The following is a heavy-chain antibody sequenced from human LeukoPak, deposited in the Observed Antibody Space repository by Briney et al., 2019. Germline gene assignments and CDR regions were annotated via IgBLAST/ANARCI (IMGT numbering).Heavy chain of an antibody. D-gene: IGHD6-13*01. V-gene: IGHV4-39*07. Sequence: SETLSLTCTVSGGSISSSSYYWGWIRQPPGKGLEWIGSIYYSGSTYYNPSLKSRVTISVDTSKNQFSLKLSSVTAADTAVYYCARFGWTGSSWTDWGQGTLVTVSS. CDR1: GGSISSSSYY. CDR2: IYYSGST. CDR3: ARFGWTGSSWTD. J-gene: IGHJ4*02.